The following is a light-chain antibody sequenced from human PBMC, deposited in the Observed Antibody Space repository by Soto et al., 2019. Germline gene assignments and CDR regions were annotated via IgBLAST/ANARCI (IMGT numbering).Light chain of an antibody. CDR2: KVS. Sequence: DLVMTQTPLSSPVSLGQAASISCRSSQSLVHNDGNTYLSWFQQRPGQPPRLLIYKVSDRFSGVPDRSSGRGAGTDFTLTIIRVDAEDVGVNYCMQATQSPCTFGQGTKVEIK. CDR1: QSLVHNDGNTY. CDR3: MQATQSPCT. J-gene: IGKJ1*01. V-gene: IGKV2-24*01.